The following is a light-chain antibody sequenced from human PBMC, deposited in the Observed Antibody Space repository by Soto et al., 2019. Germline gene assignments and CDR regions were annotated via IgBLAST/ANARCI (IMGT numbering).Light chain of an antibody. CDR3: SSYTSTYIWV. V-gene: IGLV2-14*01. Sequence: QSALTQPASVSGSPGQSITISCTGTSSDIGSHNFVSWHQQHPGKAPKFIIYGFSNRPSGVSNRFSGSKSGNTASLTISGLQADDEADYYCSSYTSTYIWVFGGGTKLTVL. J-gene: IGLJ3*02. CDR1: SSDIGSHNF. CDR2: GFS.